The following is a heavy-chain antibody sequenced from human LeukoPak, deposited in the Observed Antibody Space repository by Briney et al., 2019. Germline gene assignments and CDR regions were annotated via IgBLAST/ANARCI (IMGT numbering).Heavy chain of an antibody. D-gene: IGHD5-24*01. Sequence: ASVKVSCKASGGTFSSYAISWVRQAPGQGLEWMGRIIPILGIANYAQKFQGRVTITADKSTSTAYMELRSLRSDDTAVYYCARARRGDGYNRTYYFDYWGQGTLVTVSS. V-gene: IGHV1-69*04. CDR3: ARARRGDGYNRTYYFDY. CDR2: IIPILGIA. CDR1: GGTFSSYA. J-gene: IGHJ4*02.